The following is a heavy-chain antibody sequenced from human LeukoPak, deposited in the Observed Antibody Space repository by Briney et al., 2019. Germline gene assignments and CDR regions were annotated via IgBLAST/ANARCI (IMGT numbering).Heavy chain of an antibody. CDR1: GFTFISYA. Sequence: GGSLRLSCAASGFTFISYAMSWVRQTPGKGLEWVSIIRGSGGTTSYADSVKGRFSISRDNSKNTLYLHMNSLRAEDTAVYYCVKGYGMDVWGQGTTVTVSS. V-gene: IGHV3-23*01. J-gene: IGHJ6*02. CDR2: IRGSGGTT. CDR3: VKGYGMDV.